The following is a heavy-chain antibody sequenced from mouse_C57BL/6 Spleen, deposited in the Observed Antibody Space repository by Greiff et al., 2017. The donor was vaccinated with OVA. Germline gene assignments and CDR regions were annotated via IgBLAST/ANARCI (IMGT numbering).Heavy chain of an antibody. CDR3: ARGDGSCFDY. J-gene: IGHJ2*01. Sequence: QVQLQQPGAELVKPGASVKLSCKASGYTFTSYWMPWVKQRPGQGLEWIGMIHPNSGSTNYNEKFKSKATLTVDKSSSTAYMQLSGLTSEDSAVYYCARGDGSCFDYWGQGTTVTVAA. D-gene: IGHD2-3*01. CDR2: IHPNSGST. V-gene: IGHV1-64*01. CDR1: GYTFTSYW.